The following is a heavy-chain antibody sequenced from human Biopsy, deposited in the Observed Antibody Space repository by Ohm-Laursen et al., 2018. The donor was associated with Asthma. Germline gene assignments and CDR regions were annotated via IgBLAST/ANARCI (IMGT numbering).Heavy chain of an antibody. V-gene: IGHV4-34*01. Sequence: SDTLSLTCVVYGGSFSSNYWSWIRQTPGKGLEWLGDTHHSGRTNYNPSLRSPLTLSVDTSKNQFSLRLTSVAAADTAVYYCARGSSSRLSQWELLVSGGKRAHSYYGMDVWGQGTTVTVSS. D-gene: IGHD1-26*01. CDR1: GGSFSSNY. J-gene: IGHJ6*02. CDR2: THHSGRT. CDR3: ARGSSSRLSQWELLVSGGKRAHSYYGMDV.